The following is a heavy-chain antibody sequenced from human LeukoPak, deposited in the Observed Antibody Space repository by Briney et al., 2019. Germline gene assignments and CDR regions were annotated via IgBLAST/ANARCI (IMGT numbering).Heavy chain of an antibody. J-gene: IGHJ4*02. D-gene: IGHD3-22*01. CDR2: ISAYNGNT. V-gene: IGHV1-18*01. CDR3: AREEDYYDSSGYYRHELDY. Sequence: ASVKVSCKASGYTFTSYGISWVRQAPGQGLEWMGWISAYNGNTNYAQKLQGRVTMTRDTSTSTVYMELSSLRSEDTAVYYCAREEDYYDSSGYYRHELDYWGQGTLVTVSS. CDR1: GYTFTSYG.